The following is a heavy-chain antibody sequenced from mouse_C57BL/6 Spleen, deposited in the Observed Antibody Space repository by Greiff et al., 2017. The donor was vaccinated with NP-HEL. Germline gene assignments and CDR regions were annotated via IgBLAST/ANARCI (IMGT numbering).Heavy chain of an antibody. CDR2: INPSTGGT. Sequence: QVQLQQPGTELVKPGASVKLSCKASGYTFTSYWMNRVKQRPGQGLEWIGNINPSTGGTNYNEKFKSKATLTVDKSSSTAYMQPSSLTSEDSAVYYCAIWDDYAYYFDYWGQGTTLTVSS. CDR1: GYTFTSYW. CDR3: AIWDDYAYYFDY. D-gene: IGHD2-4*01. V-gene: IGHV1-53*01. J-gene: IGHJ2*01.